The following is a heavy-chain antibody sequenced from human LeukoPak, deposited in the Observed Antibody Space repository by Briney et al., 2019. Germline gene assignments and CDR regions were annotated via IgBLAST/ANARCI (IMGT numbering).Heavy chain of an antibody. CDR1: GFTFSSYS. D-gene: IGHD6-13*01. J-gene: IGHJ5*02. CDR2: ISSSSSYI. V-gene: IGHV3-21*01. CDR3: ASSPMPTYSSSWYDGWGENWFDP. Sequence: GGSLRLSCAASGFTFSSYSMNWVRQAPGKGLEWASSISSSSSYIYYADSVKGRFTISRDNAKNSLYLQMNSLRAEDTAVYYCASSPMPTYSSSWYDGWGENWFDPWGQGTLVTVSS.